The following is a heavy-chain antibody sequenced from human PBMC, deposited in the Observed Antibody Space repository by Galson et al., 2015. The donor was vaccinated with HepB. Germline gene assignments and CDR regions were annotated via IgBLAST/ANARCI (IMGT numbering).Heavy chain of an antibody. CDR3: AREIVATIYDAFDI. CDR2: ISSSSSTI. CDR1: GFTFSSYS. Sequence: SLRLSCAASGFTFSSYSMNWVRQAPGKGLEWVSYISSSSSTIYYADSVKGRFTISRDNAKNSLHLQMNSLRDEDTAVYYCAREIVATIYDAFDIWGQGTMVTVSS. V-gene: IGHV3-48*02. J-gene: IGHJ3*02. D-gene: IGHD5-12*01.